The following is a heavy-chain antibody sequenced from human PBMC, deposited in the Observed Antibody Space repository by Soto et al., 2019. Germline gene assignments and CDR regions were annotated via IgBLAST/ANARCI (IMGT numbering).Heavy chain of an antibody. CDR2: IYYSGST. D-gene: IGHD3-10*01. Sequence: QVQLQESGPGLVKPSQTLSLTCTVSGGSISSGGYYWSWIRQHPGKGLEWIGYIYYSGSTYYNPSLKSQVTISVETSKNQFSLKLSSVTAADTAVYYCARLYGSGSYYNYWYFDLWGRGTLVTVSS. V-gene: IGHV4-31*01. CDR1: GGSISSGGYY. J-gene: IGHJ2*01. CDR3: ARLYGSGSYYNYWYFDL.